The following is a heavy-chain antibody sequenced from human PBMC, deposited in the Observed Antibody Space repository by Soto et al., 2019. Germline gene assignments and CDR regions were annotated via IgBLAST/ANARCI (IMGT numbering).Heavy chain of an antibody. V-gene: IGHV4-59*11. Sequence: SETLSLTCSVSGVSIGSHFWSWIRQAPGKGPELVGYIYHTVNTNYNPALKNRVTISMDTSKNQLSLQLSSVTAADTAVYYCARLQYTVVTALDIWGQGTMVTVSS. J-gene: IGHJ3*02. D-gene: IGHD2-15*01. CDR3: ARLQYTVVTALDI. CDR1: GVSIGSHF. CDR2: IYHTVNT.